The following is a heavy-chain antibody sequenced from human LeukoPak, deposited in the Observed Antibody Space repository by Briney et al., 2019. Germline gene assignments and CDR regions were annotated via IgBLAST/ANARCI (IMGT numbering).Heavy chain of an antibody. D-gene: IGHD3-10*01. CDR1: GFTFSSYA. J-gene: IGHJ4*02. V-gene: IGHV3-23*01. Sequence: GGSLRLSCAASGFTFSSYAMMWLRQTPGKGLEWVSAISGAGGTTLYADSVKGRFTISRDNSRNTLYLQMNSLRAEDTAVYYCARLKDYYGSGSLDYWGQGTLVTVSS. CDR3: ARLKDYYGSGSLDY. CDR2: ISGAGGTT.